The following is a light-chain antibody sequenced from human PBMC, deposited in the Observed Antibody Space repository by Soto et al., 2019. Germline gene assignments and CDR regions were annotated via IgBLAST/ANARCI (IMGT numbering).Light chain of an antibody. CDR3: SSYTSSSTPYV. Sequence: QSVLTRPASVSGYPGQSISISCTGTGSDVGGYNYVSWYQQHPGKAPKLMIYDVSNRPSGVSNRFSGSKSGNTASLTISGLQAEDEADYYCSSYTSSSTPYVFGTGTKVTVL. CDR1: GSDVGGYNY. J-gene: IGLJ1*01. V-gene: IGLV2-14*01. CDR2: DVS.